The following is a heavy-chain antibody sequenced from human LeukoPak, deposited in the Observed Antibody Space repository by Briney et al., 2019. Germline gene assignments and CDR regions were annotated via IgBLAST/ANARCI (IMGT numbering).Heavy chain of an antibody. CDR3: AGDSPGSRIIDY. CDR2: IYYSGST. J-gene: IGHJ4*02. CDR1: GGSISSYY. Sequence: SETLSLTCTVSGGSISSYYWSWIRQPPGKGLEWIGYIYYSGSTNYNPSLKSRVTISVDTSKNQFSLKLSSVTAADTAVYYCAGDSPGSRIIDYWGQGTLVTVSS. V-gene: IGHV4-59*01. D-gene: IGHD2/OR15-2a*01.